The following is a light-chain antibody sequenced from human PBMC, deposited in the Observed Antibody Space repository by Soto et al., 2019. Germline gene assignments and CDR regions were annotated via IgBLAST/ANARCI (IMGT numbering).Light chain of an antibody. J-gene: IGKJ5*01. CDR3: QQANSSPIT. CDR2: GAS. CDR1: QSVSSN. Sequence: VMTQSPATLSESPGERATLSCRASQSVSSNLAWYQQKPGQAPRLLIYGASTRATGIPARFSGSGSGTEFTLTISSLQPDDFATYYCQQANSSPITFGQGTRLEIK. V-gene: IGKV3-15*01.